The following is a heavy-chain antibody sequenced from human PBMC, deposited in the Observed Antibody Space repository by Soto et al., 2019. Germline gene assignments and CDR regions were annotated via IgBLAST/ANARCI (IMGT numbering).Heavy chain of an antibody. CDR2: ISGSGGST. CDR1: GFTFSSYA. V-gene: IGHV3-23*01. Sequence: EVQLLESGGGLVQPGGSLRLSCAASGFTFSSYAMSWVRQAPGKGLEWVSAISGSGGSTYYADSVKGRFTISRDNSKNTLHLQMNSRRAEDTAVYYCAKDGGTLWFGGEFDYWGQGTLVTVSS. CDR3: AKDGGTLWFGGEFDY. D-gene: IGHD3-10*01. J-gene: IGHJ4*02.